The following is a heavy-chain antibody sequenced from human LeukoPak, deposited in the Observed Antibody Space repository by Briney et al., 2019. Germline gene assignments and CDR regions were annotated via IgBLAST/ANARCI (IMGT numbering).Heavy chain of an antibody. CDR3: AREGSGSYYLDY. J-gene: IGHJ4*02. V-gene: IGHV1-46*01. CDR2: INPSGGST. D-gene: IGHD1-26*01. Sequence: ASVKVSCKASGYTFTSYYMHWVRQAPGRGLEWMGIINPSGGSTSYAQKFQGRVPMTRDTSTSTVYMELSSLRSEDTAVYYCAREGSGSYYLDYWGQGTLVTVSS. CDR1: GYTFTSYY.